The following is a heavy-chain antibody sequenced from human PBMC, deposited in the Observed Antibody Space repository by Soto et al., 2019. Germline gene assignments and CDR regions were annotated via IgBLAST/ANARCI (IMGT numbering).Heavy chain of an antibody. J-gene: IGHJ4*02. CDR2: VIPILGTA. V-gene: IGHV1-69*01. Sequence: QVQLVQSGAEVKKPGSSVKVSCTASGGSLRNSVISWVRQAPAQRLEWMGVVIPILGTANYAQKCQGRVTMTADEATSTAYMDLSSLSPDDTAVYYCARLGHPGHWGPGTLVIASS. CDR1: GGSLRNSV. CDR3: ARLGHPGH.